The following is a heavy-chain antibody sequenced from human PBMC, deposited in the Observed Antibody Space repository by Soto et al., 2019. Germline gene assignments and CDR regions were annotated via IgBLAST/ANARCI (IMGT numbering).Heavy chain of an antibody. V-gene: IGHV5-51*01. D-gene: IGHD2-21*01. J-gene: IGHJ1*01. CDR2: IYPGDSDT. CDR1: GYSFTSYW. CDR3: ARTAYCGGDCYYPAEYFQH. Sequence: GESLKISCKGSGYSFTSYWIGWVRQMPGKGLEWMGIIYPGDSDTRYSPSFQGQVTISADKSISTAYLQWSSLKASDTAMYYCARTAYCGGDCYYPAEYFQHWGQGTLVTVSS.